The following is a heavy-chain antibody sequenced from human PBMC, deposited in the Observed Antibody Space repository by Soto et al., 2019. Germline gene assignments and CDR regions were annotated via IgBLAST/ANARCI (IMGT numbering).Heavy chain of an antibody. V-gene: IGHV3-30-3*01. CDR1: GFTFSSYA. CDR2: ISYDGSNK. CDR3: ASQSLTVSGWADYYFGY. Sequence: GGSLRLSCAASGFTFSSYAMHWVRQAPGKGLEWVAVISYDGSNKYYADSVKGRFTISRDNSKNTLYLQMNSLRAEDTAVYYCASQSLTVSGWADYYFGYWGQGTLVTVS. J-gene: IGHJ4*02. D-gene: IGHD6-19*01.